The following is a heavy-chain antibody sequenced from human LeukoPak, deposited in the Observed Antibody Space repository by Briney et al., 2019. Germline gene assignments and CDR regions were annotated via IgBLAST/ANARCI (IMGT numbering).Heavy chain of an antibody. CDR2: ISYDGSNK. CDR3: ARDQAPGRTEYGMDV. J-gene: IGHJ6*02. Sequence: PGRSLRLSCAASGFTFSSYAMHWVRQAPGKGLEWVAVISYDGSNKYYADSVKGRFTISRDNSKNTLYLQMNCLRAEDTAVYYCARDQAPGRTEYGMDVWGQGTTVTVSS. CDR1: GFTFSSYA. D-gene: IGHD1-14*01. V-gene: IGHV3-30-3*01.